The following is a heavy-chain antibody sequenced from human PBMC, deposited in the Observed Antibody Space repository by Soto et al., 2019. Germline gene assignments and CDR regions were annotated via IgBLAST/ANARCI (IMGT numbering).Heavy chain of an antibody. CDR1: GFTFCDYY. V-gene: IGHV3-11*06. CDR2: ISSSSSYT. Sequence: GGSLRLCCAASGFTFCDYYMSWIRQAPGKGLEWVSYISSSSSYTNYADSVKGRFTISRDNAKNSLYLQMNSLRAEDTAVYYCARDFGDSSSWYVDYWGQGTLVTVSS. CDR3: ARDFGDSSSWYVDY. D-gene: IGHD6-13*01. J-gene: IGHJ4*02.